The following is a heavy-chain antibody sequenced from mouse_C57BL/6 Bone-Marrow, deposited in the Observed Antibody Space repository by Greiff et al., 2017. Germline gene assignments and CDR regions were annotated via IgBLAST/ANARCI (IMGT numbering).Heavy chain of an antibody. CDR1: GYSFTGYY. CDR3: ARGDGKGYFDV. Sequence: EVQLQQSGPELVKPGASVKISCKASGYSFTGYYMNWVKQSPEKSLEWIGEINPSTGGTTYNQKFKAKATLTVDKSSNTAYMQLKSLTSEDSAVYYCARGDGKGYFDVWGTGTTDTVSS. J-gene: IGHJ1*03. D-gene: IGHD2-1*01. CDR2: INPSTGGT. V-gene: IGHV1-42*01.